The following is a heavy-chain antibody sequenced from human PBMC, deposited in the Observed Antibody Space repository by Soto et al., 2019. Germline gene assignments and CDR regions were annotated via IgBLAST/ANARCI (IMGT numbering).Heavy chain of an antibody. D-gene: IGHD2-15*01. V-gene: IGHV1-18*01. Sequence: QCQLVQSGAEVKKPGASVNVSCKASGYPFTSYGISWVRQAPGHGLEWIGWISAYNGNTNYAQKFQARVTMTTHTSTSTAYMELRSLRSDDSAVEYWVVAAQPYYFDYWGQGTLVTVSS. J-gene: IGHJ4*02. CDR3: VVAAQPYYFDY. CDR1: GYPFTSYG. CDR2: ISAYNGNT.